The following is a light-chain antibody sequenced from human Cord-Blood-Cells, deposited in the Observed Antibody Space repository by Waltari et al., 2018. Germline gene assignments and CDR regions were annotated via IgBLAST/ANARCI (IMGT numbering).Light chain of an antibody. J-gene: IGLJ3*02. CDR3: QSYDSSKWV. CDR1: SGSIASNY. Sequence: NFMLTQPHSVSESPGKTVTISCTRSSGSIASNYVQWYQQRPGSAPTPVIYEDNQRPSGGPARFSGSIDSSSNSASLTISGLKTEYEADYYCQSYDSSKWVFGGGTKLTVL. CDR2: EDN. V-gene: IGLV6-57*03.